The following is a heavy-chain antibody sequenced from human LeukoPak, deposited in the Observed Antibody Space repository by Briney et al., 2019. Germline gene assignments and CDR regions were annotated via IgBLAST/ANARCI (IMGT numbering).Heavy chain of an antibody. CDR2: IYTSGGT. J-gene: IGHJ5*02. V-gene: IGHV4-61*02. D-gene: IGHD2-2*01. CDR1: GGSVSSGGDY. Sequence: SSQTLSLTCSVSGGSVSSGGDYWSWIRQPAGKGLEWIGLIYTSGGTNYNPSLKSRVTMSVDTSKNQFSLKLSSVTAADTAVYYCARAVGPYQLLPTEPRGDWFDPWGQGTLVTVSS. CDR3: ARAVGPYQLLPTEPRGDWFDP.